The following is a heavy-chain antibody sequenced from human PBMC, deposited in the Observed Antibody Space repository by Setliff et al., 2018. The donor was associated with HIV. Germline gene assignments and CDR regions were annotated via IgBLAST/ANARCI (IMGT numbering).Heavy chain of an antibody. V-gene: IGHV1-46*01. Sequence: ASVKVSCKASGYTLTSYYMHWVRQAPGQGLEWMGIINPSGGSTSYAQKFQGRVTMTRDTSTSTVYMELSSLRSEDTAVYYCARDRVGPTGDGGHDAFDIWGQGTMVTVSS. D-gene: IGHD7-27*01. CDR2: INPSGGST. CDR3: ARDRVGPTGDGGHDAFDI. CDR1: GYTLTSYY. J-gene: IGHJ3*02.